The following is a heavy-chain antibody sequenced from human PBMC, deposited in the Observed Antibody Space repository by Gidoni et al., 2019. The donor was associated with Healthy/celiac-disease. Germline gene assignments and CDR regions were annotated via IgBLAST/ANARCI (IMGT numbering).Heavy chain of an antibody. CDR3: ARDLWFGEDGALV. J-gene: IGHJ4*02. CDR2: IKQDGSEK. D-gene: IGHD3-10*01. Sequence: EVQLVESGGGLVQPGGSLRLSCAASGFNFSSYWMSWVRQAPGKGLEWVANIKQDGSEKYYVDSVKGRFTISRDNAKNSLYLQMNSLRAEDTAVYYCARDLWFGEDGALVWGQGTLVTVSS. CDR1: GFNFSSYW. V-gene: IGHV3-7*01.